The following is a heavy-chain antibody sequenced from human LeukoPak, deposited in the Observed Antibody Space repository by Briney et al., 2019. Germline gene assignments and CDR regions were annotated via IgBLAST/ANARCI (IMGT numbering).Heavy chain of an antibody. D-gene: IGHD3-3*01. CDR2: IYHSGST. Sequence: SETLSLTCTVSGYSISSGYYWGWIRQPPGKGLGWTGSIYHSGSTYYNPSLKSRVTISVDTSKNQFSLKLSSVTAADTAVYYCARGHDFWSGYSPENYYYYYMDVWGKGTTVTVSS. V-gene: IGHV4-38-2*02. CDR3: ARGHDFWSGYSPENYYYYYMDV. CDR1: GYSISSGYY. J-gene: IGHJ6*03.